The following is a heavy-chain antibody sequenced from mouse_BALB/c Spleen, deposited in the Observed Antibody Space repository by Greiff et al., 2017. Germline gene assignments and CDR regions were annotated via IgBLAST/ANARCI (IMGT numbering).Heavy chain of an antibody. CDR1: GFTFSSYG. CDR2: INSNGGST. D-gene: IGHD1-1*01. Sequence: EVQGVESGGGLVQPGGSLKLSCAASGFTFSSYGMSWVRQTPDKRLELVATINSNGGSTYYPDSVKGRFTISRDNAKNTLYLQMSSLKSEDTAMYYCARDTDIYYYGSSSYYFDYWGQGTTLTVSS. CDR3: ARDTDIYYYGSSSYYFDY. J-gene: IGHJ2*01. V-gene: IGHV5-6-3*01.